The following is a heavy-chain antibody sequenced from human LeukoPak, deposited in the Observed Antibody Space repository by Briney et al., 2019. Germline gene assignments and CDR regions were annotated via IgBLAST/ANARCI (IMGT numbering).Heavy chain of an antibody. CDR2: ISYDGSIR. V-gene: IGHV3-30-3*01. Sequence: PGRSLRLSCAASGFTFSSYAMHWVRQAPGKGLDWVAVISYDGSIRYYADSVKGRFTISRDNSKNTLYLQMNSLRAEDTAVYYCARDLSGCASMYSYFDYWGQGTLVTVSS. CDR3: ARDLSGCASMYSYFDY. D-gene: IGHD6-19*01. CDR1: GFTFSSYA. J-gene: IGHJ4*02.